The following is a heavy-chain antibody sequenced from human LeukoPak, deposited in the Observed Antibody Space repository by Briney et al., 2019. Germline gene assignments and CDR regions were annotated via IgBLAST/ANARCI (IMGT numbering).Heavy chain of an antibody. V-gene: IGHV4-30-2*01. J-gene: IGHJ3*02. D-gene: IGHD5-24*01. CDR1: GGSISSGGYY. Sequence: SETLSLTCTVSGGSISSGGYYWSWIRQPPGKGLEWIGYIYHSGSLYYNPSLKSRVTMSVDTSKNQFSLKLSSVTALDTAVNYCARNGYNPNQNAFDIWGQGTMVTVSS. CDR2: IYHSGSL. CDR3: ARNGYNPNQNAFDI.